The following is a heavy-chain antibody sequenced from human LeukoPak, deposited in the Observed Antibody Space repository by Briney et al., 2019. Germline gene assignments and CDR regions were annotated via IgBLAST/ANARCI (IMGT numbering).Heavy chain of an antibody. CDR3: ARIKAVSNWFDP. D-gene: IGHD5/OR15-5a*01. Sequence: PSETLSLTCTVSGGSISSGSYYWSWIRQPAGKGLEWIGRIYTSGSTNYNPSLKSRVTISVDTSKNQFSLKLSSVTAADTAVYYCARIKAVSNWFDPWGQGTLVTVSS. V-gene: IGHV4-61*02. CDR2: IYTSGST. J-gene: IGHJ5*02. CDR1: GGSISSGSYY.